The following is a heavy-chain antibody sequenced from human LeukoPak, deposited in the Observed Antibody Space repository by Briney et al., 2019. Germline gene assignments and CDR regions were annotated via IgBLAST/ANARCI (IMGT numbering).Heavy chain of an antibody. CDR1: GFTFSSHG. CDR2: ISYDGSNK. V-gene: IGHV3-30*18. J-gene: IGHJ4*02. CDR3: AKEGSTYYDFWSGYFDY. Sequence: PGRSLRLSCAASGFTFSSHGMHWVRQAPGKGLEWVAVISYDGSNKYYADSVKGRFTISRDNSKNTLYLQMNSLRAEDTAVYYCAKEGSTYYDFWSGYFDYWGQGTLVTVSS. D-gene: IGHD3-3*01.